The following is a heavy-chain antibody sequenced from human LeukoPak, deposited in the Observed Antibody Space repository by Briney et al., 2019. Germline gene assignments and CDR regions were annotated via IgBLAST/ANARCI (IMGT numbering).Heavy chain of an antibody. V-gene: IGHV3-30*03. Sequence: GGSLRLSCAASGFTFTSFAMHWVRQAPGKGLEWVAVVSYDGNHKYYADSVQGRFIISRDNSRNTLSLQMNSLRTEDTAVYYCATQLRHFDWSFDYWGRGTQVTVSS. D-gene: IGHD3-9*01. CDR3: ATQLRHFDWSFDY. J-gene: IGHJ4*02. CDR2: VSYDGNHK. CDR1: GFTFTSFA.